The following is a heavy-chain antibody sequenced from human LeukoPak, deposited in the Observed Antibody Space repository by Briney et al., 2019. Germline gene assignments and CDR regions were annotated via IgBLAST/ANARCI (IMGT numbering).Heavy chain of an antibody. CDR3: ATDRTSPRGGMDV. J-gene: IGHJ6*04. D-gene: IGHD1-14*01. CDR2: INHSGST. CDR1: GGFFSGYY. V-gene: IGHV4-34*01. Sequence: PSETLSLTCAVYGGFFSGYYWSWIRQPPGKGLEWIGEINHSGSTNYNPSLKSRVTISVDTSKNQFSLKLSSVTAADTAVYYCATDRTSPRGGMDVWGKGTTVTVSS.